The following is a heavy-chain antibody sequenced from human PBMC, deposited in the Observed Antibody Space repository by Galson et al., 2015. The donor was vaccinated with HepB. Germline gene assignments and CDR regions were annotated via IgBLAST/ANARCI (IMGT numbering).Heavy chain of an antibody. Sequence: LSLTCTVSGGSISSYYWSWIRQPPGKGLEWIGYIYYSGSTNYNPSLKSRVTISVDTSKNQFSLKLSSVTAADTAVYYCARCPSTGTCDYWGQEALVTVSS. D-gene: IGHD1-7*01. J-gene: IGHJ4*02. CDR2: IYYSGST. CDR1: GGSISSYY. CDR3: ARCPSTGTCDY. V-gene: IGHV4-59*08.